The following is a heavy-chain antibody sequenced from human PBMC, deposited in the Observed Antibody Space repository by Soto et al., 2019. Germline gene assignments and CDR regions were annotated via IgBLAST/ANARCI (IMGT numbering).Heavy chain of an antibody. Sequence: GASVKVSCKASGYTFTSYAMHWVRQAPGQRLEWMGWINAGNGNTKYSQKFQGRVTITRDTSASTAYMELSSLRSEDTAVYYCARAPPSIAARPWYNWFDPWGQGTLVTVSS. CDR2: INAGNGNT. CDR3: ARAPPSIAARPWYNWFDP. V-gene: IGHV1-3*01. J-gene: IGHJ5*02. CDR1: GYTFTSYA. D-gene: IGHD6-6*01.